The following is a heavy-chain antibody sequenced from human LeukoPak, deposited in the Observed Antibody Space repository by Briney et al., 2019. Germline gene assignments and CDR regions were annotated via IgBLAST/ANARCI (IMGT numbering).Heavy chain of an antibody. D-gene: IGHD3-22*01. V-gene: IGHV4-59*01. CDR3: ARPVYDSSGYYSNWFDP. Sequence: SETLSLTCTVSGGSISSYYWSWIRQPPGKGLEWIGYIYYSGSTNYNPSLKSRVTISVDTSKNQLSLKLSSVTAADTAVYYCARPVYDSSGYYSNWFDPWGQGTLVTVSS. J-gene: IGHJ5*02. CDR2: IYYSGST. CDR1: GGSISSYY.